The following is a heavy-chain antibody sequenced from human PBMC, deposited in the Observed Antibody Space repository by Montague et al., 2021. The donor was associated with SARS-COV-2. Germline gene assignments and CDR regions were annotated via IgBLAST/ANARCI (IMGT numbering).Heavy chain of an antibody. V-gene: IGHV4-31*03. CDR3: ARVSATIVGVVKGIDY. Sequence: TLSLTCTVSGGSISSGGYYWGWIRQPPGKGLEWIGCIYYSGSTYYNPSLKSRVTISVDTSKNQFSLKLSSVTAADTAVYYCARVSATIVGVVKGIDYWGQGTLVTVSS. CDR1: GGSISSGGYY. J-gene: IGHJ4*02. D-gene: IGHD3-3*01. CDR2: IYYSGST.